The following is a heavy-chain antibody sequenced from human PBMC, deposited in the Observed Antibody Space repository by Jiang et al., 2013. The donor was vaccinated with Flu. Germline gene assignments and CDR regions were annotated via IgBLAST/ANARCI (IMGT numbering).Heavy chain of an antibody. V-gene: IGHV4-59*01. D-gene: IGHD3-3*01. CDR1: GGSISSYY. J-gene: IGHJ6*02. Sequence: GLVKPSETLSLTCTVSGGSISSYYWSWIRQPPGKGLEWIGYIYYSGSTNYNPSLKSRVTISVDTSKNQFSLKLSSVTAADTAVYYCARWGYDFWSGYSLPHYGMDVWGQGTTVTVSS. CDR3: ARWGYDFWSGYSLPHYGMDV. CDR2: IYYSGST.